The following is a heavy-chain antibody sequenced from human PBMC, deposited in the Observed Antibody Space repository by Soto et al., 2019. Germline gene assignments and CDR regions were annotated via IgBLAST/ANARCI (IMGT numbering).Heavy chain of an antibody. D-gene: IGHD3-16*02. CDR1: GYTFTSYG. V-gene: IGHV1-18*01. Sequence: QVPLVQSGAEVKKPGASVKVSCKASGYTFTSYGISWVRQAPGQGLEWMGWISAYNGNTNYAQKLQGRVTMTTDTSTSTAYMELRSLRSDDTAVYYCARELPLMITFGGVIVDAFDIWGQGTMVTVSS. CDR3: ARELPLMITFGGVIVDAFDI. CDR2: ISAYNGNT. J-gene: IGHJ3*02.